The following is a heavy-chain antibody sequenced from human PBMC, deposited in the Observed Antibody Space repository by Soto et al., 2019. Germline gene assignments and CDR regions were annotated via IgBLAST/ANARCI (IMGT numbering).Heavy chain of an antibody. CDR2: ISSSGSTI. CDR3: ARSPSSWNTYYYYGMDV. CDR1: GFTFSSYE. J-gene: IGHJ6*02. D-gene: IGHD6-13*01. Sequence: GGSLRLSCAASGFTFSSYEMNWVRQAPGKGLEWVSYISSSGSTIYYADSVKGRFTISRDNAKNSLYLQMNSLRAEDTAVYYCARSPSSWNTYYYYGMDVWGQGTTVTVSS. V-gene: IGHV3-48*03.